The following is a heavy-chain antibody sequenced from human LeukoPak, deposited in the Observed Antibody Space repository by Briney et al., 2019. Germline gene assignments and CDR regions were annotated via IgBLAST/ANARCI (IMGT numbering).Heavy chain of an antibody. CDR1: GGSINNYY. J-gene: IGHJ6*02. V-gene: IGHV4-59*12. CDR3: ARLPVRSYYYYYGMDV. Sequence: SEALSLTCVVSGGSINNYYWGWIRQPPGRGLEWIGYIYYSGSTDYNPSLKGRVTISVDTSKTQFSLRLSSVTAADTAVYYCARLPVRSYYYYYGMDVWGQGTTVTVSS. CDR2: IYYSGST.